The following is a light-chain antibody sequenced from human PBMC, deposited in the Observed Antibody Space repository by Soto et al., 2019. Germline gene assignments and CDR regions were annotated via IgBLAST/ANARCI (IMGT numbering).Light chain of an antibody. J-gene: IGLJ3*02. CDR2: DVS. V-gene: IGLV2-11*01. Sequence: QSALTQPRSVSGSPGQSVTISCTGTSSDIGGYSYVSWYQQHPGKGPKLIMYDVSERPSGVPDRFSGSKSGNTASLTISRVQAEDEADYYCCTYAGSRLFGGGTKLTLL. CDR1: SSDIGGYSY. CDR3: CTYAGSRL.